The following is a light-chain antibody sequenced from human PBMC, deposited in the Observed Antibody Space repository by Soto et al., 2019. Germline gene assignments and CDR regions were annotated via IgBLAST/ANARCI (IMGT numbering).Light chain of an antibody. CDR1: QSVGSL. Sequence: DIQMTQSPSSLSASVGDRVTITCRASQSVGSLLNWFQQRPGIAPKLLIYAASTMQSGAPSRFSGSGAGTDFNLIISSLQPDDFATYDCQQSYSLPYNFGKGTNLEI. CDR3: QQSYSLPYN. J-gene: IGKJ2*01. V-gene: IGKV1-39*01. CDR2: AAS.